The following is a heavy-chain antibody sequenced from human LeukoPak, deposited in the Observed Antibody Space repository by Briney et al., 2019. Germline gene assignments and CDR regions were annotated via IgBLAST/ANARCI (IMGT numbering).Heavy chain of an antibody. CDR2: ISAYNGNP. V-gene: IGHV1-18*01. CDR3: ARERQGATSTDVPYY. CDR1: GYTFTSYG. D-gene: IGHD1-26*01. J-gene: IGHJ4*02. Sequence: ASMKLSCKASGYTFTSYGISWVRQAPGQGLEWMGWISAYNGNPNYAQKLQGRVTMTTDTSTSTAYMELRSLRSDDTAVYYCARERQGATSTDVPYYWGQGTLVTVSS.